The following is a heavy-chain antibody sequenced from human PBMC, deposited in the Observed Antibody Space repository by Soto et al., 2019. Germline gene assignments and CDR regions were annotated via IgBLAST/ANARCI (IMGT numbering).Heavy chain of an antibody. Sequence: EVQLVESGGGLVKPGWSLRLSCAVSGFTFDKVWMNWVREAPGKGLEWGGRIKSKTYGGTTDYAAPGKGRFTISRDDSKNMLYLQMNSLQTADTSMYFCTTGREDLLYWGQGTLVTVSS. D-gene: IGHD1-26*01. J-gene: IGHJ4*02. CDR1: GFTFDKVW. V-gene: IGHV3-15*07. CDR2: IKSKTYGGTT. CDR3: TTGREDLLY.